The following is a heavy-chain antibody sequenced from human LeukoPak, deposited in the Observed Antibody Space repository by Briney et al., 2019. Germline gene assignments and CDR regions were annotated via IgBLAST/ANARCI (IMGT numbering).Heavy chain of an antibody. J-gene: IGHJ4*02. D-gene: IGHD3-22*01. CDR2: IYYSGST. CDR1: GGSISSSSYY. V-gene: IGHV4-39*01. CDR3: MAYYDSSGYYPSFDY. Sequence: SETLSLTCTVSGGSISSSSYYRGWIRQPPGKGLEWIGSIYYSGSTYYNPSLKSRVTISVDTAKNQFSLKLSSVTAADTAVYYCMAYYDSSGYYPSFDYWGQGTLVTVPS.